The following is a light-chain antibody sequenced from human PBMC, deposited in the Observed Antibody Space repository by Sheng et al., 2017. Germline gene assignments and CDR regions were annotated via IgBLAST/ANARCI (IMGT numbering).Light chain of an antibody. Sequence: EIVLTQSPGTLPLSPGGRATLSCRASQTVARNFLAWYQQRPGQSPRLVXYAASNRATGIPDRFGGXGSGRDXTLTINRLEPEDFAVYYCQQYGSSPLTFGGGTKVEIK. V-gene: IGKV3-20*01. J-gene: IGKJ4*01. CDR1: QTVARNF. CDR3: QQYGSSPLT. CDR2: AAS.